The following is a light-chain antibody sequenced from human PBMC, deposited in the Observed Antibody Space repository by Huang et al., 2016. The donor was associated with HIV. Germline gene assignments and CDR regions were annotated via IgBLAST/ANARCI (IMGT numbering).Light chain of an antibody. CDR3: QRYGSSPLYT. CDR1: QSVTSSH. J-gene: IGKJ2*01. CDR2: AAF. V-gene: IGKV3-20*01. Sequence: EIVLTQSPGTLSLSPGESATLSCRASQSVTSSHLAWYQQKPGQAPRLLIYAAFSRGPGIPDRFSGSGSGRDFTLTISKLEPEDFAVYYCQRYGSSPLYTFGQGTKVEIK.